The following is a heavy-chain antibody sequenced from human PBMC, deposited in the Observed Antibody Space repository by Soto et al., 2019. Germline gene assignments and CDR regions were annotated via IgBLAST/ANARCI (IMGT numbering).Heavy chain of an antibody. Sequence: PSETLSLTCSVSGGSISSGYYYWSWIRQPPGKGLEWIGNIYYSGNTYYNPSLKSRLIISIDTSKNQFSLKLGSVTAADTAVYYCARDRMLMTTVRSSYYYYGMDVWGQGTTVTVSS. D-gene: IGHD4-4*01. CDR3: ARDRMLMTTVRSSYYYYGMDV. CDR1: GGSISSGYYY. V-gene: IGHV4-30-4*01. J-gene: IGHJ6*02. CDR2: IYYSGNT.